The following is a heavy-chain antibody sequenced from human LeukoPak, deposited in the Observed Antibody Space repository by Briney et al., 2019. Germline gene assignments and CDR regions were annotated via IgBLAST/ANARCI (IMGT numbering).Heavy chain of an antibody. CDR1: GFTFDDYA. Sequence: GGSLRLSCAASGFTFDDYAMHWVRQAPGKGLEWVSGISRNSGSIGYADPVKGRFTISRDNAKNSLYLQMNSLRAEDMALYYCAKGLSGSGSYSYYFDYWGQGTLVTVSS. CDR3: AKGLSGSGSYSYYFDY. J-gene: IGHJ4*02. D-gene: IGHD3-10*01. V-gene: IGHV3-9*03. CDR2: ISRNSGSI.